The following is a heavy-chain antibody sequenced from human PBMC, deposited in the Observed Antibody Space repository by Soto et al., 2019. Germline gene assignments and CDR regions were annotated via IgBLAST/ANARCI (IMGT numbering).Heavy chain of an antibody. D-gene: IGHD6-6*01. V-gene: IGHV1-69*08. CDR2: IIPILGIA. CDR1: GGTFSSYT. CDR3: ARERGSSSSGRTKFDY. J-gene: IGHJ4*02. Sequence: QVQLVQSGAEVKKPGSSVKVSCKASGGTFSSYTISWVRQAPGQGLEWMGRIIPILGIANYAQKFKGRVTITADKSTSTAYMELSSLRSEDTAVYYCARERGSSSSGRTKFDYWGQGTLVTVSS.